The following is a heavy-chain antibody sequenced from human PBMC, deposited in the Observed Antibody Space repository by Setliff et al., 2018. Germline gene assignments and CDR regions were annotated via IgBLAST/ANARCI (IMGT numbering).Heavy chain of an antibody. CDR1: GFTVRSDD. CDR3: ARYSSGWFLDY. Sequence: GGSLRLSCAVSGFTVRSDDMSWVRQAPGKGLEWVSLLDYDGAIYYADSVKGRFTISGDKSKNSLYLQMNSLRAEDTAVYYCARYSSGWFLDYWGQGTPVTVSS. V-gene: IGHV3-53*01. J-gene: IGHJ4*02. CDR2: LDYDGAI. D-gene: IGHD6-19*01.